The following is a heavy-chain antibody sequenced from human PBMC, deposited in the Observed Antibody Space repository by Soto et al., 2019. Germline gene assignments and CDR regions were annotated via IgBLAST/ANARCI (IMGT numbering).Heavy chain of an antibody. V-gene: IGHV1-69*13. CDR2: IIPIFGTA. J-gene: IGHJ4*02. CDR3: AREGTQRDYDSSGYPVDY. Sequence: AASVKVSCKASGGTFSSYAISWVRQAPGQGLEWMGGIIPIFGTANYAQKFQGRVTITADESTSTAYMELSSLRSEDTAVYYCAREGTQRDYDSSGYPVDYWGQGTLVTVSS. D-gene: IGHD3-22*01. CDR1: GGTFSSYA.